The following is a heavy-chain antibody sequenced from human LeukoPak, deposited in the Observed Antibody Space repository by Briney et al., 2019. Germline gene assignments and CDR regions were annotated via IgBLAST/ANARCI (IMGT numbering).Heavy chain of an antibody. CDR2: IDWDDDK. Sequence: SGPTLLNPTQTLTLTCTFSGFSLSTRGMCVSWIRQPPGKALEWLARIDWDDDKFYTTSLKTRLTISKDTSKNQVVLTLTNMDPVDTATYYCARIGVDSWNFDFWGQGTLVTVSS. J-gene: IGHJ4*02. V-gene: IGHV2-70*17. CDR3: ARIGVDSWNFDF. D-gene: IGHD3-3*01. CDR1: GFSLSTRGMC.